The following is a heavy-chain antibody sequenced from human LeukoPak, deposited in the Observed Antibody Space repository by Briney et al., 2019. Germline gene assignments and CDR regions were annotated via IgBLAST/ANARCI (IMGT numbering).Heavy chain of an antibody. CDR2: INGSGDKT. D-gene: IGHD6-6*01. J-gene: IGHJ4*02. Sequence: PGGSLRLSCAASGFTLSNYAMNWVRQAPGKGLEWVSSINGSGDKTYYADSVKGRFTISRDNSKNTLYLQMNSLRAEDTAVYYCARGLSGYASSLGYWGQGTLVTVSA. V-gene: IGHV3-23*01. CDR3: ARGLSGYASSLGY. CDR1: GFTLSNYA.